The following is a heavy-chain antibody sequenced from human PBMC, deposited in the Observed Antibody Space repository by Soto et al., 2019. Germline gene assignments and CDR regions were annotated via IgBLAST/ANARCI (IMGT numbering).Heavy chain of an antibody. V-gene: IGHV1-69*13. CDR1: GGPFSNYA. J-gene: IGHJ4*02. D-gene: IGHD3-22*01. Sequence: GASGEVPCQSSGGPFSNYAISWVRQAPGQGLEWMGGIIPIFGTANYAQKFQGRVTITADESTSTAYMELSSLRSEDTAVYYCARGSDSSNPVDYWRQGTLVTVSS. CDR2: IIPIFGTA. CDR3: ARGSDSSNPVDY.